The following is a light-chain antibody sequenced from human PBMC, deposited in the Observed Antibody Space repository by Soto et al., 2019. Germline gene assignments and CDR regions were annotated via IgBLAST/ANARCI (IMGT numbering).Light chain of an antibody. CDR3: QQYVNSNT. CDR1: QSISSSY. J-gene: IGKJ4*01. CDR2: GAD. Sequence: IVLTQSPATLSLSPVERATLSCRASQSISSSYLAWYQQRPGQAPRLLIYGADRRATGIPDRFSGSGSGTDFTLTISRLEPEDFAVYYCQQYVNSNTFGGGTKVDIK. V-gene: IGKV3-20*01.